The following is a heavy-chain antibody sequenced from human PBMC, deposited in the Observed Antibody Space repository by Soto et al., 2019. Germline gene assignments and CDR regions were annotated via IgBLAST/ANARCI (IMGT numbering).Heavy chain of an antibody. V-gene: IGHV3-30*18. D-gene: IGHD6-19*01. CDR1: GFTFSDYA. CDR3: AKGGRQWLVTSDFNY. J-gene: IGHJ4*02. CDR2: VSHDGRNT. Sequence: VQLVESGGGVVQPGRSLRLSCAASGFTFSDYAMHWVRQAPGKGLEWVAVVSHDGRNTHYADSVKGRFTISRDSSKNTVSLEMASLRAEDTAVSYCAKGGRQWLVTSDFNYWGQGALVTVSS.